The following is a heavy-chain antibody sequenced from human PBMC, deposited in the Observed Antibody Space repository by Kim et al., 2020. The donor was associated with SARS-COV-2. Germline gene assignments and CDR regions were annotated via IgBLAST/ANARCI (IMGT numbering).Heavy chain of an antibody. V-gene: IGHV3-11*01. J-gene: IGHJ6*02. CDR1: GFTFSDYY. CDR3: ARDVVGATLYYYYYYGMDV. D-gene: IGHD1-26*01. CDR2: ISSSGSTI. Sequence: GGSLRLSCAASGFTFSDYYMSWIRQAPGKGLEWVSYISSSGSTIYYADSVKGRFTISRDNAKNSLYLQMNSLRAEDTAVYYCARDVVGATLYYYYYYGMDVWGQGTTVTVSS.